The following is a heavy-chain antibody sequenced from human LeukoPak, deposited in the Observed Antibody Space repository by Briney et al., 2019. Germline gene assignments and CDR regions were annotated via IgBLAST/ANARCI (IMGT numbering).Heavy chain of an antibody. CDR2: ISSSGSTI. Sequence: GGPLRLSCAASGFTFSDYYMGWIRQAPGKGLEWVSYISSSGSTIYYADSVKGRFTISRDNAKNSLYLQMNSLRAEDTAVYYCARDDWSGLMATYYYGMDVWGQGTTVTVSS. CDR1: GFTFSDYY. V-gene: IGHV3-11*01. J-gene: IGHJ6*02. CDR3: ARDDWSGLMATYYYGMDV. D-gene: IGHD3-3*01.